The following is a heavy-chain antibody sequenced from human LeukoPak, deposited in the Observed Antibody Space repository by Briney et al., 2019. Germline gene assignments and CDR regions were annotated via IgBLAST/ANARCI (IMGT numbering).Heavy chain of an antibody. CDR3: AREDSSSWFPFGYFDY. V-gene: IGHV3-30-3*01. CDR1: GFTFSSYA. J-gene: IGHJ4*02. D-gene: IGHD6-13*01. CDR2: ISYDGSNK. Sequence: QPGGSLRLSCAASGFTFSSYAMHWVRQAPGKGLEWVAVISYDGSNKYYADSVKGRFTISRDNSKNTLYLQMNSLRAGDTAVCYCAREDSSSWFPFGYFDYWGQGTLVTVFS.